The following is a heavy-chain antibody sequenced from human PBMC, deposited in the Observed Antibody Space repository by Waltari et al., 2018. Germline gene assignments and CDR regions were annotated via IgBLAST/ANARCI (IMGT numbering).Heavy chain of an antibody. CDR2: ITGNGGNT. V-gene: IGHV3-53*02. Sequence: EVQLVETGGGLIQPGGSLRLSCAASGFTVSSNYMSWVRQAPGKGLEWVSSITGNGGNTYYADSVDGRFTISRDNPKNTLYLEMTSLRTEDTADYFCAKDERSSTSQAYSFDVWGQGTMVTVSS. J-gene: IGHJ3*01. D-gene: IGHD5-18*01. CDR3: AKDERSSTSQAYSFDV. CDR1: GFTVSSNY.